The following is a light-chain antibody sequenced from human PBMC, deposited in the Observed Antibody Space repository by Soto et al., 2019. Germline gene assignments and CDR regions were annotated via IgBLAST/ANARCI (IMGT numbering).Light chain of an antibody. CDR1: QSVSSTY. J-gene: IGKJ3*01. V-gene: IGKV3-20*01. CDR2: GAS. Sequence: EIVLTQSPGTLSLFLGERATLSCRASQSVSSTYFAWYRQKPGQSPSLLIYGASNRATGVPERFSGSGSGTDFTLTISRLEPEDFAVYYCQQYGSSPPGFTFGPGTTVEMK. CDR3: QQYGSSPPGFT.